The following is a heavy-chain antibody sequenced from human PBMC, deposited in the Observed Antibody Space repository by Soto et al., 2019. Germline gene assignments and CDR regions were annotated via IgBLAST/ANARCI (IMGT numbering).Heavy chain of an antibody. J-gene: IGHJ4*02. V-gene: IGHV3-30-3*01. Sequence: GGSLRLSCAASGFTFSSYAMHWVRQAPGKGLEWVAVISYDGSNKYYADSVKGRFTISRDNSKNTLYLQMNSLRAEDTAVYYCARQKDGDYPSIYFDYWGQGTLVTVSS. D-gene: IGHD4-17*01. CDR1: GFTFSSYA. CDR2: ISYDGSNK. CDR3: ARQKDGDYPSIYFDY.